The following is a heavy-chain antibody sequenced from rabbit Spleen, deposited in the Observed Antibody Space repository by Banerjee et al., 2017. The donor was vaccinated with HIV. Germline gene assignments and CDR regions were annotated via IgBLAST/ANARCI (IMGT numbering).Heavy chain of an antibody. J-gene: IGHJ3*01. D-gene: IGHD6-1*01. CDR3: AREKSGNYGYDL. CDR1: GLDFSSSDW. Sequence: QEQLVESGGGLVQPEGSLTLTCKASGLDFSSSDWIYWVRQAPGKGLEWIGYIDPIFGTTYYASWAKGRFTISKTSSTTVTLQMTSLTAADTATYFCAREKSGNYGYDLWGQGTLVTVS. V-gene: IGHV1S45*01. CDR2: IDPIFGTT.